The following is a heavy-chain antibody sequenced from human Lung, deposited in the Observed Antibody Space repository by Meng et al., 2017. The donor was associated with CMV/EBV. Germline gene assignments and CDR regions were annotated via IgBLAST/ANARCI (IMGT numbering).Heavy chain of an antibody. CDR3: ARDLLVETAYFDY. V-gene: IGHV3-21*01. CDR1: GFTFSTHS. J-gene: IGHJ4*02. CDR2: INNSSSYI. Sequence: GGSLVIYCEASGFTFSTHSMNWVLEAPGKGLEWVSSINNSSSYIDYADSVKGRFTISRDNAKNSLYLQMNSLRVEDTAVYYWARDLLVETAYFDYWGQGTLVTVSS. D-gene: IGHD1-26*01.